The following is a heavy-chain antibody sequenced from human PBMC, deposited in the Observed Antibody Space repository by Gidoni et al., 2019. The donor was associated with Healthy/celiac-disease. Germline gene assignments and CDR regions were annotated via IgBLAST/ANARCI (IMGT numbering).Heavy chain of an antibody. CDR3: ARSGYFDY. Sequence: QVQLVESGGGVGQPGRSLRLSCAASGFTFSRYAMHWVRQAPGKGLEWVAVISYDGSNKYYADSVKGRFTISRDNSKNTLYLQMNSLRAEDTAVYYCARSGYFDYWGQGTLVTVSS. CDR2: ISYDGSNK. CDR1: GFTFSRYA. V-gene: IGHV3-30*01. J-gene: IGHJ4*02.